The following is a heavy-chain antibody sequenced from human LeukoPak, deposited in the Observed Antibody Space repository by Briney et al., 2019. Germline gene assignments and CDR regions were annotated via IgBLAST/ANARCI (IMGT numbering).Heavy chain of an antibody. CDR1: GGSISSYY. J-gene: IGHJ6*02. D-gene: IGHD2-15*01. Sequence: SETLSLTCTVSGGSISSYYWSWIRQPPGKGLEWIWRIYTSGSTNYNPSLKSRVTMSVDTSKNQFSLKLSSVTAADTAVYYCARDIVVVVAATHYYYYYGMDVWGQGTTVTVSS. CDR3: ARDIVVVVAATHYYYYYGMDV. CDR2: IYTSGST. V-gene: IGHV4-4*07.